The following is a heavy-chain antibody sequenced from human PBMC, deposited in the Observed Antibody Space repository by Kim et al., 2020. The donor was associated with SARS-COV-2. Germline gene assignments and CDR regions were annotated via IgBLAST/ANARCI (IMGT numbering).Heavy chain of an antibody. Sequence: SETLSLTCTVSGGSISSYYWSWIRQPPGKGLEWIGYIYYSGSTNYNPSLKSRVTISVDTSKNQFSLKLSSVTTADTAVYYCARVLRYFDWLSLMDVWGQGTTVTVSS. CDR2: IYYSGST. J-gene: IGHJ6*02. CDR1: GGSISSYY. D-gene: IGHD3-9*01. CDR3: ARVLRYFDWLSLMDV. V-gene: IGHV4-59*01.